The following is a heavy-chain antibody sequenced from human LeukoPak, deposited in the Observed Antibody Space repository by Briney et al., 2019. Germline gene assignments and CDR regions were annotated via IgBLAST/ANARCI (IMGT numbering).Heavy chain of an antibody. D-gene: IGHD6-19*01. CDR3: ARGPRYSSGWYSDY. J-gene: IGHJ4*02. CDR1: GFTFSSYW. V-gene: IGHV3-7*02. CDR2: IKQDGSDK. Sequence: PGGSLRLSCAASGFTFSSYWMSWVRQAPGKGLEWVANIKQDGSDKYYVDSVKGRFTISRDNAKNSLYLQMNSLRAEDTAAYYCARGPRYSSGWYSDYWGQGTLVTVSS.